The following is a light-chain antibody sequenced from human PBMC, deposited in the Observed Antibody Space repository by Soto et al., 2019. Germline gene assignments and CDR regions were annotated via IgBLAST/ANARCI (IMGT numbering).Light chain of an antibody. J-gene: IGLJ2*01. V-gene: IGLV2-14*01. CDR1: SSDVGGYIY. CDR2: DVS. Sequence: QSVLTQPASVSGSPGQSITISCTGTSSDVGGYIYVSWYQQHPGKAPKLMIYDVSNRPSGVSNRFSGSKSGNTASLTISGLQAEDEADYYCSSYISSSSVVFGGGTKLTVL. CDR3: SSYISSSSVV.